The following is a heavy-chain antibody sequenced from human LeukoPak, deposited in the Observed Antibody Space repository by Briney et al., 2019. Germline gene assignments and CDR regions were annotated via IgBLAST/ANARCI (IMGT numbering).Heavy chain of an antibody. Sequence: PGGSLRLSCAVSGSTFDTYWMSWVRQAPGKGLEWVANIKQDGTEKYYVDSVKGRFTISRDNAKNSLYLQMNSLRVEDTAVYYCATQYDFWSGYYFDHWGQGNLVTVSS. CDR3: ATQYDFWSGYYFDH. V-gene: IGHV3-7*01. CDR1: GSTFDTYW. D-gene: IGHD3/OR15-3a*01. CDR2: IKQDGTEK. J-gene: IGHJ4*02.